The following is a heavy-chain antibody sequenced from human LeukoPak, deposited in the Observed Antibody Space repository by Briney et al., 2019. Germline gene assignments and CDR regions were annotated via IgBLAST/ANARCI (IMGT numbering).Heavy chain of an antibody. V-gene: IGHV1-46*01. CDR1: GYTFTSYD. CDR3: ARESLGDCSGGSCSPNFDY. J-gene: IGHJ4*02. Sequence: ASVKVSCKASGYTFTSYDVHWVRQAPGQGLEWMGIINPSGGSTSYAQKFQGRVTMTRDTSTSTVYMELSSLRSEDTAVYYCARESLGDCSGGSCSPNFDYWGQGTLVTVSS. CDR2: INPSGGST. D-gene: IGHD2-15*01.